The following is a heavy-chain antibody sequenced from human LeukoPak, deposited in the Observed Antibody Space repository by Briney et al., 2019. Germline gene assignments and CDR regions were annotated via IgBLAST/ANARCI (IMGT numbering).Heavy chain of an antibody. Sequence: GGSLRLSCAASGFTFNNYAMSWVRQAPGKGLEWVSAISGCGGSTYYADSVKGRFTVSRDNSKHRLDLQMNSLRAEDTAIYYCAKAAWNNWFDPWGQGTLVTVSS. CDR2: ISGCGGST. CDR3: AKAAWNNWFDP. D-gene: IGHD1-1*01. V-gene: IGHV3-23*01. J-gene: IGHJ5*02. CDR1: GFTFNNYA.